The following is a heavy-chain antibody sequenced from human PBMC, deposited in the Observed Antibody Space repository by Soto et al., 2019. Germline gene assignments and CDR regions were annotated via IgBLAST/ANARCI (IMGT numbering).Heavy chain of an antibody. V-gene: IGHV3-23*03. D-gene: IGHD6-19*01. CDR3: ARRTSGYFGY. J-gene: IGHJ4*02. CDR1: GFTFSDYT. CDR2: ILSDYNT. Sequence: EVQLLESGGGLVQPGGSLTLSCAASGFTFSDYTMTWVRQAPGKVLECISVILSDYNTYYAGSVRGRFTISRDNSKNTLYLEMNSLRAEDTAVYYCARRTSGYFGYCGQGALVTVSS.